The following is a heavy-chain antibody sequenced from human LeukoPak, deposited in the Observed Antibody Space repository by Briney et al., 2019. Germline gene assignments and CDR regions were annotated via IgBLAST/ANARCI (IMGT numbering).Heavy chain of an antibody. J-gene: IGHJ4*02. CDR3: ASSYCSGGHCYPQQTVYYFDF. CDR2: INTNTGNP. D-gene: IGHD2-15*01. V-gene: IGHV7-4-1*02. CDR1: GYTFTTYA. Sequence: ASVKVSCKASGYTFTTYAMNWVRQAPGQGLEWMGWINTNTGNPTYAQGFTGRFVFSLDTSVSTPYLQISSLKAEDTAVYYCASSYCSGGHCYPQQTVYYFDFWGQGTLVTVSS.